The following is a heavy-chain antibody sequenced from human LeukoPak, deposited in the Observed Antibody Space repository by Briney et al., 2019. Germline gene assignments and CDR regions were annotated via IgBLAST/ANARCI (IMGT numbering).Heavy chain of an antibody. V-gene: IGHV4-39*01. CDR1: GGSISSSSYY. D-gene: IGHD3-22*01. Sequence: PSGTLSLTCTVSGGSISSSSYYWGWIRQPPGKGLEWIGSIYYSGSTYYNPSLKSRVTISVDTSKNQFSLKLSSVTAADTAVYYCARHRDTGAGYYDKGPFDPWGQGTLVTVSS. CDR3: ARHRDTGAGYYDKGPFDP. CDR2: IYYSGST. J-gene: IGHJ5*02.